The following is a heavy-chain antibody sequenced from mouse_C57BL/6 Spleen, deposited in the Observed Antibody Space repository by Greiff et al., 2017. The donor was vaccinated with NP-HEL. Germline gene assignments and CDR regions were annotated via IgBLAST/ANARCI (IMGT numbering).Heavy chain of an antibody. CDR3: ARWGYDAFYYAMDY. J-gene: IGHJ4*01. CDR2: IHPNSGST. CDR1: GYTFTSYW. Sequence: QVQLKQPGAELVKPGASVKLSCKASGYTFTSYWMHWVKQRPGQGLEWIGMIHPNSGSTNYNEKFKSKATLTVDKSSSTAYMQLSSLTSEDSAVYYCARWGYDAFYYAMDYWGQGTSVTVSS. V-gene: IGHV1-64*01. D-gene: IGHD2-2*01.